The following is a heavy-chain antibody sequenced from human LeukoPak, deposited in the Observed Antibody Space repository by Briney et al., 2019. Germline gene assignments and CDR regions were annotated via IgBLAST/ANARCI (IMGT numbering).Heavy chain of an antibody. D-gene: IGHD2-15*01. J-gene: IGHJ4*02. CDR3: ARIHRYCSGGACYVLDN. CDR1: GGSVSGYY. V-gene: IGHV4-59*02. CDR2: VYYSGST. Sequence: SETLSLTCVVSGGSVSGYYWGWIRQPPGRGLEWIGYVYYSGSTNYNPSFKSRITISVDTSRNQFSLQLGSVTAADTAVYYCARIHRYCSGGACYVLDNWGQGTLVAVSS.